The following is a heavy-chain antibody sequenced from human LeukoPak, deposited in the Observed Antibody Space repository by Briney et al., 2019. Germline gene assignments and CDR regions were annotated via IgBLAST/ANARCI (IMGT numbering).Heavy chain of an antibody. Sequence: ASVKVSCKASGGTFSSYAISWVRQAPGQGLEWMGGIIPIFGTANYAQKFQGRVTIATDESTSTAYMDLSSLRSEDTAVYYCARGRDFGVVIMEGYYYYMDVWGKGTTVTVSS. CDR3: ARGRDFGVVIMEGYYYYMDV. D-gene: IGHD3-3*01. J-gene: IGHJ6*03. V-gene: IGHV1-69*05. CDR1: GGTFSSYA. CDR2: IIPIFGTA.